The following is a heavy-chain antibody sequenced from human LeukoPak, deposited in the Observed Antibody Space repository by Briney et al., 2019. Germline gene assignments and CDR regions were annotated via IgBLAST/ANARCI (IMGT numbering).Heavy chain of an antibody. CDR2: INSDGSST. CDR3: ARDVGDYVWGSYRSLNWFDP. CDR1: GFTFSSYW. J-gene: IGHJ5*02. Sequence: GGSLRLSCAASGFTFSSYWMHWVRHAPGKGLVWVSRINSDGSSTSYADSVKGRFTISRDNAKNTLYLQMNSLRAEDTAVYYCARDVGDYVWGSYRSLNWFDPWGQGTLVTVSS. D-gene: IGHD3-16*02. V-gene: IGHV3-74*01.